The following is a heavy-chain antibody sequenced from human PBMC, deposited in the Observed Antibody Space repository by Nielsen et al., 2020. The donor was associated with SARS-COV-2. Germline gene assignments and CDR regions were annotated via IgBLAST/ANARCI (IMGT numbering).Heavy chain of an antibody. CDR1: GYTFTSYY. CDR3: ATAPYDFWSGYNNWFDP. CDR2: INPSGGST. J-gene: IGHJ5*02. Sequence: SVKVSCKASGYTFTSYYMHWVRQAPGQGLEWMGIINPSGGSTSYAQKFQGRVTMTRDTSTSTVYMELSSLRSEDTAVYYCATAPYDFWSGYNNWFDPWGQGTLVTVSS. V-gene: IGHV1-46*01. D-gene: IGHD3-3*01.